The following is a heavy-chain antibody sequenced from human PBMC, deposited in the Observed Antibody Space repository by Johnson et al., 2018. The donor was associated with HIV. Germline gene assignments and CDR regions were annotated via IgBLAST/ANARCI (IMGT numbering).Heavy chain of an antibody. J-gene: IGHJ3*02. D-gene: IGHD3-22*01. CDR3: AREHPMTRIGVASKGDAVDI. CDR2: IYSGGST. V-gene: IGHV3-53*01. Sequence: VQLVESGGGLIQPGGSLRLSCAASGFTFSSNYMSWVRQAPGKGLEWVSVIYSGGSTYYADYVKGRFTISRDNSKNTLYRQMNSLRAEDTAVFYCAREHPMTRIGVASKGDAVDIWCQGTMVTVSS. CDR1: GFTFSSNY.